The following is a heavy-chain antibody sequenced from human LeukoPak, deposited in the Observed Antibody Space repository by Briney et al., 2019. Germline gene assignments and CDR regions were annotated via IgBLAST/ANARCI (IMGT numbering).Heavy chain of an antibody. V-gene: IGHV3-23*01. CDR3: AKDPPRRDGYNGGEDPIDY. CDR2: ISGSGGST. J-gene: IGHJ4*02. Sequence: GGSLRLSCAASGFTFSSYAMSWVRQAPGKGLEWVSAISGSGGSTYYADSVKGRFTISRDNSKNTLYLQMNSLRAEDTAVYYCAKDPPRRDGYNGGEDPIDYWGQGTLVTVSS. CDR1: GFTFSSYA. D-gene: IGHD5-24*01.